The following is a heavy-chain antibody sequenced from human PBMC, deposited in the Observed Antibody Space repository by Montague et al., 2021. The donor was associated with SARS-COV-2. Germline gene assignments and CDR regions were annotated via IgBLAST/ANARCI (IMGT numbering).Heavy chain of an antibody. D-gene: IGHD6-19*01. J-gene: IGHJ5*02. CDR3: ARHPSYSSGWYDWFDP. CDR1: GGSISSYY. CDR2: IFYSGNT. Sequence: SETLSLTCTVSGGSISSYYWSWIRQPPGKGLEWIGYIFYSGNTNXNPSLKSRVTISIDTSKNQFSLKLRSVTAADTAVCYCARHPSYSSGWYDWFDPWGQGTLVTVSS. V-gene: IGHV4-59*08.